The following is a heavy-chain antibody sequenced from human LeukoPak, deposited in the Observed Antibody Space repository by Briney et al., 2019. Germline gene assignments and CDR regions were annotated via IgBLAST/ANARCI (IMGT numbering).Heavy chain of an antibody. CDR1: GFTFNNNG. CDR2: VSYDGNKK. Sequence: GRSLRLSCAGSGFTFNNNGMHWVRQAPGKGLEWVAVVSYDGNKKYYADSVKGRFTISRDNSKNTLYVQMNSLRVEDTAVYYCVRSISSSGNWFDSWGQGTLVTVSS. V-gene: IGHV3-30*03. D-gene: IGHD6-6*01. J-gene: IGHJ5*01. CDR3: VRSISSSGNWFDS.